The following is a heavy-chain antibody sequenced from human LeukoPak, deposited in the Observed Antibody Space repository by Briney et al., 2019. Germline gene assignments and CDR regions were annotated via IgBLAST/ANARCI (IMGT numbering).Heavy chain of an antibody. D-gene: IGHD2-2*01. Sequence: ASVKVTCKSSGYTFTDYYMHWVRQAPGQGLEWMGWINPNSGGTNYAQKFQGRVTMTRDTSISTAYMELSRLRSDDTAVYYCASGGDIVVPPALEDYWGQGTLVTVSS. CDR1: GYTFTDYY. CDR3: ASGGDIVVPPALEDY. CDR2: INPNSGGT. V-gene: IGHV1-2*02. J-gene: IGHJ4*02.